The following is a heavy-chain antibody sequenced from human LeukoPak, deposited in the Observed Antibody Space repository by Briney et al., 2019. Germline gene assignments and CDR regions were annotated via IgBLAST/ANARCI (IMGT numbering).Heavy chain of an antibody. CDR1: GYTFTSYG. CDR3: ARDLTGEYYYGMDV. J-gene: IGHJ6*02. Sequence: ASVKVSCKASGYTFTSYGISWVRQAPGQGLEWMGWISAYNGNTNYAQKLQCRVTMTTDTSTSTAYMELRSLRSDDTAVYYCARDLTGEYYYGMDVWGQGTTVTVSS. V-gene: IGHV1-18*01. D-gene: IGHD7-27*01. CDR2: ISAYNGNT.